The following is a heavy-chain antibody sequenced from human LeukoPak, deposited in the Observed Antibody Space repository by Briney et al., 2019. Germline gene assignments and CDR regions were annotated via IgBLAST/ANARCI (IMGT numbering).Heavy chain of an antibody. D-gene: IGHD6-13*01. V-gene: IGHV3-30*18. CDR1: GFTFSSYG. J-gene: IGHJ4*02. Sequence: GGSLRLSCAASGFTFSSYGMHWVRQAPGKGLEWVAVISYDGSNKYYADSVKGRFTISRDNSKNTLYLQMNSLRAGDTAVYYCAKDGAAAGVWGQGTLVTVSS. CDR2: ISYDGSNK. CDR3: AKDGAAAGV.